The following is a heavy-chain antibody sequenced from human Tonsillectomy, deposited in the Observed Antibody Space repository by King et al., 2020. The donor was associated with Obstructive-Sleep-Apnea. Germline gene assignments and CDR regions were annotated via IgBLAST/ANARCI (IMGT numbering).Heavy chain of an antibody. J-gene: IGHJ6*02. CDR2: ISYDGSNK. Sequence: VQLVESGGGVVQPGRSLRLSCAASGFTFSTYGMHWVRQAPGKGLEWMAGISYDGSNKYYSESMKGRFTISRDNSKNTLYLQVNSLRAEDTAVYYCAKEMITAAGTGGMDVWGQGTTVTVSS. D-gene: IGHD6-13*01. CDR3: AKEMITAAGTGGMDV. CDR1: GFTFSTYG. V-gene: IGHV3-30*18.